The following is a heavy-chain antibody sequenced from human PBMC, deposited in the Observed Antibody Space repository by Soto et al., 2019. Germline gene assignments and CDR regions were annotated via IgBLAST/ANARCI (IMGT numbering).Heavy chain of an antibody. CDR1: GYTFTSYA. CDR2: INAGNGNT. D-gene: IGHD2-15*01. CDR3: ARVPIVVVVAAMYYGMDV. Sequence: GASVKVSCKASGYTFTSYAMHWVRQAPGQRLEWMGWINAGNGNTKYSQKFQGRVTITRDTSASTAYVVLSSLRSEDTAVYYCARVPIVVVVAAMYYGMDVWGQGTTVTVSS. J-gene: IGHJ6*02. V-gene: IGHV1-3*01.